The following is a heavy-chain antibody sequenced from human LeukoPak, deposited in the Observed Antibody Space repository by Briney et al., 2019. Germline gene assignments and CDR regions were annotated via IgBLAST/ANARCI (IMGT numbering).Heavy chain of an antibody. D-gene: IGHD6-19*01. J-gene: IGHJ3*02. V-gene: IGHV3-7*01. CDR1: GFTFSSYW. CDR2: IKQDGSEK. Sequence: AGGSLRLSCAASGFTFSSYWMSWVRQAPGKGLEWVANIKQDGSEKYDVDSVKGRFTISRDNAKNSLYLQMNSLRAEDTAVYYCARDYPKQWLVEGHAFDIWGQGTMVTVSS. CDR3: ARDYPKQWLVEGHAFDI.